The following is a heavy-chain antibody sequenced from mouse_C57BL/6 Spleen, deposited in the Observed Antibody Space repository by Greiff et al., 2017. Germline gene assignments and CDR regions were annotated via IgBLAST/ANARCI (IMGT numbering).Heavy chain of an antibody. D-gene: IGHD1-1*01. CDR1: GYTFTSYW. CDR3: ARGNGTPY. V-gene: IGHV1-69*01. J-gene: IGHJ4*01. CDR2: IDPSDSYT. Sequence: QVQLQQPGAELVMPGASVKLSCKASGYTFTSYWMHWVKQRPGQGLEWIGEIDPSDSYTNYNQKFKGKSTLTVDKSSSTAYMQLSSRTSEDSSVYDCARGNGTPYWGQGTSVTVSS.